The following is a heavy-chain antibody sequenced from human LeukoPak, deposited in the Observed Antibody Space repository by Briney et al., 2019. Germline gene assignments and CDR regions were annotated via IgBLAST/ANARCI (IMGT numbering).Heavy chain of an antibody. V-gene: IGHV3-23*01. CDR3: AKVLSGSQDY. Sequence: GGSLRLSCAAPGFTFSGHAMSWVRQAPGKGLKWLSTITGGAENTYYADSVKGRFTISRDNSKNTVYLQMNSLRVEDTAVYYCAKVLSGSQDYWGQGTLVTVFS. CDR2: ITGGAENT. J-gene: IGHJ4*02. CDR1: GFTFSGHA. D-gene: IGHD1-26*01.